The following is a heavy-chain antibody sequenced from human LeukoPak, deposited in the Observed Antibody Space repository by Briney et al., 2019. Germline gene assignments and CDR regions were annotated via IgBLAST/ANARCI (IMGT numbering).Heavy chain of an antibody. V-gene: IGHV4-34*01. CDR2: ITHGGST. J-gene: IGHJ4*02. CDR3: ARGGWHSSSWYFDY. CDR1: GGCFSGYY. D-gene: IGHD6-13*01. Sequence: PSETLSLTCAVYGGCFSGYYWSWIRQPPGKGLEWIGEITHGGSTNYNPSLKSRVTISVDTSKNQFSLELNSVTAADTAVYYCARGGWHSSSWYFDYWGQGTLVTVSS.